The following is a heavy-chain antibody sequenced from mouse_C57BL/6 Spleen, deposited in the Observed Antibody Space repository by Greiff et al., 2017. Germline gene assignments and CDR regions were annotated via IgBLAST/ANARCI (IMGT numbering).Heavy chain of an antibody. Sequence: VQLQQSGAELVKPGASVKISCKASGYAFSSYWMNWVKQRPGKGLEWIGQIYPGDGDTNYNGKFKGKATLTADKSSSTAYMQLSSLTSEDSAVYFCARSGVTTVASYYYAMDYWGQGTSVTVSS. CDR1: GYAFSSYW. J-gene: IGHJ4*01. CDR3: ARSGVTTVASYYYAMDY. D-gene: IGHD1-1*01. V-gene: IGHV1-80*01. CDR2: IYPGDGDT.